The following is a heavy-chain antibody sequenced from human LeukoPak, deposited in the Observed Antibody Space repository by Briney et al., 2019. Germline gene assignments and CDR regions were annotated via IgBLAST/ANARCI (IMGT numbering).Heavy chain of an antibody. V-gene: IGHV3-30-3*01. CDR3: ARAGEGGDDAFDI. CDR1: GFTFSTYA. D-gene: IGHD7-27*01. CDR2: ISYHGSSK. Sequence: GGSLRLSCAASGFTFSTYAMHWVRQAAGKGLEWVAVISYHGSSKYYADSVKGRFTISRDNSKNTLYLQMNSLRAEDTAVYYCARAGEGGDDAFDIWGQGTMVTVSS. J-gene: IGHJ3*02.